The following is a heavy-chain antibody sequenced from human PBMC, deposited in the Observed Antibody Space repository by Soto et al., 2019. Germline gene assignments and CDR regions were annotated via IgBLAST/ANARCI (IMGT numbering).Heavy chain of an antibody. CDR3: ARIVGASY. J-gene: IGHJ4*02. CDR1: GFTFSSYS. D-gene: IGHD1-26*01. CDR2: ISSSSSYI. V-gene: IGHV3-21*01. Sequence: GGSLRLSCAASGFTFSSYSMNWVRQAPGKGLEWVSSISSSSSYIYYAGSVKGRFTISRDNAKNSLYLQMNSLRAEDTAVYYCARIVGASYWGQGTLVTVSS.